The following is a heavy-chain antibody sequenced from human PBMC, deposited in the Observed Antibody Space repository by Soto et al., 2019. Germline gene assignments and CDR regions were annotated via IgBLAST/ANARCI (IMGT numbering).Heavy chain of an antibody. D-gene: IGHD3-10*01. Sequence: QVPLVQSGAEVQKPGSSVTVSCKASGGTFSSYAIHWVRQAPGQGLEWMGGIIPMYGTAKYAQRFQGRVTITTDESTTTVYMELTSLTSQDTAVYYCARVTSMVRGVIDNWFDPWGHGTLVTVSS. CDR2: IIPMYGTA. CDR1: GGTFSSYA. V-gene: IGHV1-69*01. J-gene: IGHJ5*02. CDR3: ARVTSMVRGVIDNWFDP.